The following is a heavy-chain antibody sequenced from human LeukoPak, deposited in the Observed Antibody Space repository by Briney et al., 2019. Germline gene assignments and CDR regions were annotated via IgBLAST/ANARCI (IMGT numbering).Heavy chain of an antibody. J-gene: IGHJ4*02. CDR2: ISGSGGST. D-gene: IGHD2-8*01. CDR3: AKAGAIMVYAKYYFDY. V-gene: IGHV3-23*01. CDR1: GFTFSSYA. Sequence: PGGSLRLSRAASGFTFSSYAMSWVRQAPGKGLEWVSAISGSGGSTYYADSVKGRFTISRDNSKNTLYLQMNSLRAEDTAVYYCAKAGAIMVYAKYYFDYWGQGTLVTVSS.